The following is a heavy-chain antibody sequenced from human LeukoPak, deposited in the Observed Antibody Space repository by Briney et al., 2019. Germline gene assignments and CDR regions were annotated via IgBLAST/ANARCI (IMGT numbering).Heavy chain of an antibody. CDR1: GFTFSSYA. D-gene: IGHD6-13*01. Sequence: QPGGSLRLSCAASGFTFSSYAMSWVRQAPGKGLERVSAISGSGGSTYYADSVKGRFTISRDNSKNTLYLQMNSLRAEDTAVYYCAKSPSSSWYTGCDWGQGTLVTVSS. V-gene: IGHV3-23*01. CDR2: ISGSGGST. CDR3: AKSPSSSWYTGCD. J-gene: IGHJ4*02.